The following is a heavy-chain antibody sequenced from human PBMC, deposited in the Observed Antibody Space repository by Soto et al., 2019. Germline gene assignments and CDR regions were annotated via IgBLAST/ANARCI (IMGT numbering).Heavy chain of an antibody. D-gene: IGHD3-16*01. J-gene: IGHJ5*02. V-gene: IGHV1-69*08. Sequence: QVQLVQSGAEVKKPGSSVKVSCKASGGTFSTSTISWVRQAPGQGLEWMGRIIPLLNTANYAQKFQGRVTITADKSTSTAYMELTSLRSEDTAVYFCARDGGVSAEFWFDPWGQGTLVTVTS. CDR1: GGTFSTST. CDR2: IIPLLNTA. CDR3: ARDGGVSAEFWFDP.